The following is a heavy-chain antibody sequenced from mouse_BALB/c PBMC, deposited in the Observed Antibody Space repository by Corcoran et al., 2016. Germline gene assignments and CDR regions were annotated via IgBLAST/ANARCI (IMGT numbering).Heavy chain of an antibody. J-gene: IGHJ4*01. D-gene: IGHD1-1*01. CDR1: GFNIKDTY. Sequence: EVQLQQSGAELVKPGASVKLSCTASGFNIKDTYMHWVKQRPEQGLEWIGRIDPANGNTKYDPKFQGKATITADTSSNTAYLQLSSLTSEDTAVYYCARWEFITTVVAPMDYWGQGTSVTVSS. CDR3: ARWEFITTVVAPMDY. CDR2: IDPANGNT. V-gene: IGHV14-3*02.